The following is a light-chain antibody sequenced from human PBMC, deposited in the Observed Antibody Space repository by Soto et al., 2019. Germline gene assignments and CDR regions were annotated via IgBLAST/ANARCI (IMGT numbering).Light chain of an antibody. CDR1: QSVSSNY. CDR2: GAS. Sequence: DIVLTQAPGTLSLSPGERDALSCRASQSVSSNYVAWSQHKPGQAPRPLTSGASNRATGTPDRFRGSGSGTDFTLTITRREPEDFAVYYCHQYGSAPWTVGQGTKVDIK. J-gene: IGKJ1*01. CDR3: HQYGSAPWT. V-gene: IGKV3-20*01.